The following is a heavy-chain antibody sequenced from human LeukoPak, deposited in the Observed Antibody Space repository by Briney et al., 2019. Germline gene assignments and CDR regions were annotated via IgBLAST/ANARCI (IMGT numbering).Heavy chain of an antibody. CDR1: GGSFSGYY. V-gene: IGHV4-34*01. J-gene: IGHJ4*02. Sequence: SETLSPTCAVYGGSFSGYYWSWIRQPPGKGLEWIGEINHSGSTNYNPSLKSRVTISVDTSKDQFSLKLSSVTAADTAVYYCARRKVGAPPPPLRAAPNFDYWGQGTLVTVSS. D-gene: IGHD1-26*01. CDR3: ARRKVGAPPPPLRAAPNFDY. CDR2: INHSGST.